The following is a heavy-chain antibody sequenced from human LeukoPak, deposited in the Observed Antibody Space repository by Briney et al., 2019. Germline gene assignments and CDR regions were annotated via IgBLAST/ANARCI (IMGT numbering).Heavy chain of an antibody. CDR1: GGSFSGYY. D-gene: IGHD3-16*02. CDR3: ARGLIPLRLGELSPSYYFDY. CDR2: IKQDGSEK. Sequence: ETLSLTCAVYGGSFSGYYWSWVRQAPGKGLEWVANIKQDGSEKYYVDSVKGRFTISRDNAKNSLYLRMNSLRAEDTAVYYCARGLIPLRLGELSPSYYFDYWGQGTLVTVSS. V-gene: IGHV3-7*01. J-gene: IGHJ4*02.